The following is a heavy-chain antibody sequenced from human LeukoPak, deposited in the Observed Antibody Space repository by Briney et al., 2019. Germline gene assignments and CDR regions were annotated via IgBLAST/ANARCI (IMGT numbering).Heavy chain of an antibody. CDR2: INHSGST. J-gene: IGHJ5*02. D-gene: IGHD3-3*01. Sequence: PSVTLSLTCAVYGGSFSGYYWSWIRQPPGKGLEWIGEINHSGSTNYNPSLKSRVTISVDTSKNQFSLKLSSVTAADTAVYYCARLRFAYYDFWSGSNWFDPWGQGTLVTVSS. CDR1: GGSFSGYY. CDR3: ARLRFAYYDFWSGSNWFDP. V-gene: IGHV4-34*01.